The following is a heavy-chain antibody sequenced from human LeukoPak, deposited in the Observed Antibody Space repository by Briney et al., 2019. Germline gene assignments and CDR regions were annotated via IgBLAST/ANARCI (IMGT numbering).Heavy chain of an antibody. CDR3: AREGRRFGELYYNWFGP. J-gene: IGHJ5*02. V-gene: IGHV1-69*01. CDR1: GGTFSSYA. D-gene: IGHD3-10*01. Sequence: SVKVSCKASGGTFSSYAISWVRQAPGQGLEWMGGIIPIFGTANYAQKFQGRVTITADESTSTAYMELSSLRSEHTAVYYCAREGRRFGELYYNWFGPWGQGTLVTVSS. CDR2: IIPIFGTA.